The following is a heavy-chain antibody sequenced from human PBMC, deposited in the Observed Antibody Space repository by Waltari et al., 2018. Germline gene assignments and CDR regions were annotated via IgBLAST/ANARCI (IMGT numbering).Heavy chain of an antibody. Sequence: QVQLVQSGAEVKKPGASLKVSCQASGYTFTGYYMHWVRRAPGQGLEWMGRINPNSGGTNYAQKFQGRVTMTRDTSISTAYMELSRLRSDDTAVYYCARDFAVAGYNWFDPWGQGTLVTVSS. D-gene: IGHD6-19*01. CDR1: GYTFTGYY. J-gene: IGHJ5*02. CDR3: ARDFAVAGYNWFDP. V-gene: IGHV1-2*06. CDR2: INPNSGGT.